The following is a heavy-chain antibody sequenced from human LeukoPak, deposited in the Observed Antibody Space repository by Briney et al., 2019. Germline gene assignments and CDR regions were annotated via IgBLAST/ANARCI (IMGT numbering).Heavy chain of an antibody. J-gene: IGHJ4*02. V-gene: IGHV3-21*04. Sequence: NPGGSLRLSCAASGFTFCRYSMNWVRQAPGKGLEWVSTISSISHYIYYADSVKGRFTISRDNSKTSMYLQMNSLRAEDTGVYYCARDLSLGNPGGFDYWGQGALVTVSS. CDR3: ARDLSLGNPGGFDY. D-gene: IGHD3-16*01. CDR1: GFTFCRYS. CDR2: ISSISHYI.